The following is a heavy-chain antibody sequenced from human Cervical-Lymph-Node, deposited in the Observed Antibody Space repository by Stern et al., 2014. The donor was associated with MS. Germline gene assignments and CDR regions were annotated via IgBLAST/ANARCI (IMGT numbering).Heavy chain of an antibody. D-gene: IGHD1-7*01. CDR3: ARGNWNYEGMGY. V-gene: IGHV3-33*01. CDR2: IWYDGNKK. Sequence: VQLVESGGGVVQPGRSLRLSCAASGFTFSNYGMHWVRQAPGKGLEWLAGIWYDGNKKHYGDSVKGRFTLSRDNSKNTLFLQMSSLTAEDTALYYCARGNWNYEGMGYWGQGTLVTVSS. J-gene: IGHJ4*02. CDR1: GFTFSNYG.